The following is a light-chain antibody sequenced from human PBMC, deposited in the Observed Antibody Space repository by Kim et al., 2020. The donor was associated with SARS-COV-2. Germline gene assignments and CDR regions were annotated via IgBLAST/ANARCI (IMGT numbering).Light chain of an antibody. V-gene: IGLV3-1*01. J-gene: IGLJ3*02. Sequence: SYELTQPPSVSVSPGQTASITCSGDKLGDKYACLYQQRPGQSPVLVIYQDSKRPSGIPERFSGSNSGNTATLTISGTQAMDEADYYCQAWDSSTHWVFGGGTQLTVL. CDR2: QDS. CDR1: KLGDKY. CDR3: QAWDSSTHWV.